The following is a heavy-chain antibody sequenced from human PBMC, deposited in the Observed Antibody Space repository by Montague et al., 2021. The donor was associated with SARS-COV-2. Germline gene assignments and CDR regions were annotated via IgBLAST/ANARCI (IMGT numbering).Heavy chain of an antibody. Sequence: SETLSLTCSVSGDSISTYHRSWIRQPAGKGLEWIARIYNSGLSNSNPSLKSRVTISVDTSKNQLSLKLSSVTAADTAIYYCSCIESSSRKGTFDDWGHGALVTVSS. CDR3: SCIESSSRKGTFDD. D-gene: IGHD2-21*01. CDR1: GDSISTYH. V-gene: IGHV4-4*07. J-gene: IGHJ4*01. CDR2: IYNSGLS.